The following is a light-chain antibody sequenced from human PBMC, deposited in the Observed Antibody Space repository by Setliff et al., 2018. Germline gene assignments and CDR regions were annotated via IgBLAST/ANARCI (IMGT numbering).Light chain of an antibody. CDR2: DVN. V-gene: IGLV2-14*03. CDR3: ASKTGTGTYV. CDR1: FGAYGSAY. J-gene: IGLJ1*01. Sequence: QSALTQPASVSGSPEQSITISCTGEFGAYGSAYVSWYQQHPDKAPKLIIYDVNNRPSGISHRFSGSNSANTASLTISGLQAEDEAEYFCASKTGTGTYVFGTGTKGTV.